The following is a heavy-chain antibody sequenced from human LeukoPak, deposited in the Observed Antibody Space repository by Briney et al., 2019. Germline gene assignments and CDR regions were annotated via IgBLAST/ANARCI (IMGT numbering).Heavy chain of an antibody. CDR3: ARATGIAAAGTGSAFDI. J-gene: IGHJ3*02. CDR2: IYYSGST. D-gene: IGHD6-13*01. V-gene: IGHV4-39*07. CDR1: GGSISDSY. Sequence: SETLSLTCSVSGGSISDSYWSWIRQPPGKGLEWIGSIYYSGSTYYNPSLKSRVTISVDTSKNQFSLKLSSVTAADTAVYYCARATGIAAAGTGSAFDIWGQGTMVTVSS.